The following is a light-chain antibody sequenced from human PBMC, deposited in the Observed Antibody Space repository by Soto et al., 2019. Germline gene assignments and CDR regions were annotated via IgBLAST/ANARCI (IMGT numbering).Light chain of an antibody. CDR3: HLGFFALI. CDR1: QSISTY. V-gene: IGKV1-39*01. CDR2: GTS. Sequence: DIPMTQSRSSLSASVGDRVTITCRASQSISTYLNWYHQKLGKAPKLLISGTSSLQGGVPSRFSGSGYRTDFTLTISSRRPEDFATYYWHLGFFALIFGGGTKLQIK. J-gene: IGKJ4*01.